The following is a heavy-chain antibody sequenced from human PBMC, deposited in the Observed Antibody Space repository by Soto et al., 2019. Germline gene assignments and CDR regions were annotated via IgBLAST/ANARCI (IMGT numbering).Heavy chain of an antibody. D-gene: IGHD1-26*01. V-gene: IGHV4-31*03. CDR3: GRGGGGGVDC. Sequence: QVQLQESGPGLVKPSQTLSLTCTVSGGSISSRTSYWSWIRQHPGKGLEWIGYIYYGGDSFYNPSLKSRVTKAIDTSENPFSLKLNSVPAAAPAVYFWGRGGGGGVDCWGQGTLVTVAS. CDR2: IYYGGDS. CDR1: GGSISSRTSY. J-gene: IGHJ4*02.